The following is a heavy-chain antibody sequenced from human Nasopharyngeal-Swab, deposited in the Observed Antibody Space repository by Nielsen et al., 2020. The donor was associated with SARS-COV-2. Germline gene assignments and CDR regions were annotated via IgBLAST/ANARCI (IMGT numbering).Heavy chain of an antibody. V-gene: IGHV1-3*01. CDR3: ARDSPIAARRGVY. D-gene: IGHD6-6*01. CDR1: GYTFTSYA. J-gene: IGHJ4*02. Sequence: ASVKVSCKASGYTFTSYAMHWVRQAPGQRLEWMGWINAGNGNTKYSQKLQGRVTMTTDTSTSTAYMELRSLRSDDTAVYYCARDSPIAARRGVYWGQGTLVTVSS. CDR2: INAGNGNT.